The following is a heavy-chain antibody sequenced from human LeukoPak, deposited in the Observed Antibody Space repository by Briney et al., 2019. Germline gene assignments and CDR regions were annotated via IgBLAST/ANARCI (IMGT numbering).Heavy chain of an antibody. CDR3: AKESWFGEPSLDH. D-gene: IGHD3-10*01. V-gene: IGHV3-23*01. Sequence: GGSLRLSCAASGFTFSNYAMSWVRQAPGKGLEWLASINARATSPYYADSVKGRFAISRDNSENTLHLQMTSLRADDTAVYYCAKESWFGEPSLDHWGQGALVTVSA. J-gene: IGHJ4*02. CDR1: GFTFSNYA. CDR2: INARATSP.